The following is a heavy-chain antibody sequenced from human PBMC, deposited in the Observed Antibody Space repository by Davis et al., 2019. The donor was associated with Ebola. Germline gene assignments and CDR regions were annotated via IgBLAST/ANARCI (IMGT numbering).Heavy chain of an antibody. V-gene: IGHV3-30-3*01. CDR2: ISYDGSNK. CDR3: AKESDYYDSSGYYHNWFDP. D-gene: IGHD3-22*01. J-gene: IGHJ5*02. CDR1: GFTFSSYA. Sequence: GESLKISCAASGFTFSSYAMHWVRQAPGKGLEWVAVISYDGSNKYYADSVKGRFTISRDNSKNTLYLQMNSLRAEDTAVYYCAKESDYYDSSGYYHNWFDPWGQGTLVTVSS.